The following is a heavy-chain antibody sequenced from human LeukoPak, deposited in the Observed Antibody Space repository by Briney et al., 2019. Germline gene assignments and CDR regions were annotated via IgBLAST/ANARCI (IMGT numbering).Heavy chain of an antibody. J-gene: IGHJ4*02. CDR1: GFTFSSYW. D-gene: IGHD3-22*01. Sequence: GGSLRLSCAASGFTFSSYWMHWVRQAPGKGLVWVSRINSDGSSTSYADSVKGRFTISRDNAKNTLYLQMNSLRAEDTAVYYCARAGYYYDSSGYYYVGFDYWGQGTLVTVSS. CDR2: INSDGSST. V-gene: IGHV3-74*01. CDR3: ARAGYYYDSSGYYYVGFDY.